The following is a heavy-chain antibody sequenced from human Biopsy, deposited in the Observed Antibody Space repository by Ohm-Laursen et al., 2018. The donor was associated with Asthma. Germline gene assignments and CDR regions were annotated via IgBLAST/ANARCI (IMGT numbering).Heavy chain of an antibody. D-gene: IGHD3-22*01. CDR2: THYSGTT. CDR1: GGSIGIYY. Sequence: SETLSLTCPVSGGSIGIYYWGWIRQPPGKGLEYIGYTHYSGTTNTDPSLTGRVTMSVDTSKNQFSLKVTSVTAADTAVYFCERVRGAFYESSVKNAFDVWGQGTMVTVSS. CDR3: ERVRGAFYESSVKNAFDV. V-gene: IGHV4-59*01. J-gene: IGHJ3*01.